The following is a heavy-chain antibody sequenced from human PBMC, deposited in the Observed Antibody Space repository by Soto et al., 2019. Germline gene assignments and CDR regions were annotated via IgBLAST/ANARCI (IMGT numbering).Heavy chain of an antibody. J-gene: IGHJ5*02. CDR1: GGSISSSSYY. V-gene: IGHV4-39*01. D-gene: IGHD6-13*01. CDR2: IYYSGSP. CDR3: ARRQQLVPTWFDP. Sequence: PSETLSLTCTVSGGSISSSSYYWGWIRQPPGKWLEWIGSIYYSGSPYYNPSLKCRVTISVDTSKNQFSLKLSSVTAADTAVYYCARRQQLVPTWFDPWGQGTLVTVSS.